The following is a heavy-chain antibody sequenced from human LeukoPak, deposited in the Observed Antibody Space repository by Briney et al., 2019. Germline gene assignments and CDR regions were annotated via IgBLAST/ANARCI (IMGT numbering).Heavy chain of an antibody. CDR1: GFTFSSYG. CDR2: IRYDGSIE. Sequence: PGGSLRLSCAASGFTFSSYGMHWVRQAPGKGLEWVAFIRYDGSIEYYADSVKGRFTISRDNSKNTLYLQMNSLRAEDTAVYYCARRPYDILTGYYTTYYYGMDVWGQGTTVTVSS. D-gene: IGHD3-9*01. J-gene: IGHJ6*02. V-gene: IGHV3-30*02. CDR3: ARRPYDILTGYYTTYYYGMDV.